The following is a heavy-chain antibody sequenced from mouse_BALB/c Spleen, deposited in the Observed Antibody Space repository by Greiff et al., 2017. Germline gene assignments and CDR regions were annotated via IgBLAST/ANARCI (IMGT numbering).Heavy chain of an antibody. CDR3: AMTATLAY. J-gene: IGHJ3*01. D-gene: IGHD1-2*01. V-gene: IGHV14-3*02. Sequence: VQLKESGAELVTPGASVKLSCTASGFNIKDTYMHWVKQRPEQGLEWIGRIDPANGNTKYDPKFQGKATITADTSSNTAYLQLSSLTSEDTAVYYCAMTATLAYWGQGTLVTVSA. CDR2: IDPANGNT. CDR1: GFNIKDTY.